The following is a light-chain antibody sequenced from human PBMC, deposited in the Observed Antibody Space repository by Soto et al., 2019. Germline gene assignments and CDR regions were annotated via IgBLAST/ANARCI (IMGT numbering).Light chain of an antibody. Sequence: AIRMTQSPSSLSASTGDRVTITCRASQGISSYLAWYQQKPGKAPKLLIYAASTLQSGVPSRFSGSGSGTDLTLTISCLQSEAFATYYCQQYYSYPALTFGGGTKVEIK. J-gene: IGKJ4*01. V-gene: IGKV1-8*01. CDR2: AAS. CDR3: QQYYSYPALT. CDR1: QGISSY.